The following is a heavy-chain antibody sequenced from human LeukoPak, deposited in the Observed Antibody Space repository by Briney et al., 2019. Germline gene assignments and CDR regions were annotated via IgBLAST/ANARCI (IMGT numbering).Heavy chain of an antibody. CDR2: INPNSGGT. CDR1: RYTFTGYY. V-gene: IGHV1-2*02. CDR3: AREEDSSSWYW. J-gene: IGHJ4*02. Sequence: ASVKVSCKASRYTFTGYYMHWVRQAPGQGLEWMGWINPNSGGTDYAQKFQGRVTMTRDTSITTAYMELRRLRSDDTAVYYCAREEDSSSWYWWGQGTLVTVSS. D-gene: IGHD6-13*01.